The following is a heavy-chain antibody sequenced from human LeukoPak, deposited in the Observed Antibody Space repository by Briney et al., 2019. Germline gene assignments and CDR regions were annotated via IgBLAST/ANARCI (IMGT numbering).Heavy chain of an antibody. J-gene: IGHJ4*02. V-gene: IGHV4-39*07. CDR1: GGSISSSSYY. Sequence: SETLSLTCTVSGGSISSSSYYWGWIRQPPGKGLEWIGSVYYSGGTYYNPSLKSRVTVSVDTSKNQFSLKLSSVTAADTAVYYCARDRSGHYDYWGQGTLVTVSS. CDR3: ARDRSGHYDY. CDR2: VYYSGGT.